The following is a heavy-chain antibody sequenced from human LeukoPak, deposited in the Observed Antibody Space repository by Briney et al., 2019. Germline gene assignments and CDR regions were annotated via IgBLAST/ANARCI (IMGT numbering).Heavy chain of an antibody. J-gene: IGHJ4*02. D-gene: IGHD2-2*01. V-gene: IGHV3-30*02. CDR3: AKDRYSTSSTFTVNPFDY. CDR1: GFTFGSYG. CDR2: IRFDGRDK. Sequence: GGSLRLSCAASGFTFGSYGMNWVRQAPGKGLEWVAFIRFDGRDKYYTDSVKGRFTISRDNSKSTLDLQMNSLRVEDTAVYYCAKDRYSTSSTFTVNPFDYWGQGILVTVSS.